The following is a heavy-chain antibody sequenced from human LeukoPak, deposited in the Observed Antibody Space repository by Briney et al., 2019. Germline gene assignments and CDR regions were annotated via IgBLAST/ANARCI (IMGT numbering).Heavy chain of an antibody. CDR1: GGSFSGYY. Sequence: SETLSLTCAVYGGSFSGYYWSWFRQPPGKGLEWIGEINHSGSTNYNPSLKSRVTISVDTSKNQFSLKLSSVTAADTAVYYCASADRTHSKRYFQHWGQGTLVTVSS. CDR2: INHSGST. CDR3: ASADRTHSKRYFQH. J-gene: IGHJ1*01. V-gene: IGHV4-34*01. D-gene: IGHD2-15*01.